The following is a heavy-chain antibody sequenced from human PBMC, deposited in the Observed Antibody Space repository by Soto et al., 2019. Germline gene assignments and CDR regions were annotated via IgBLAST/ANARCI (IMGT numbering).Heavy chain of an antibody. CDR1: GYTFTSYA. D-gene: IGHD6-19*01. CDR2: INAGNGNT. V-gene: IGHV1-3*01. CDR3: ARDLRFGVVAVAPNY. J-gene: IGHJ4*02. Sequence: ASVKVSCKASGYTFTSYAMHWVRQAPGQRLEWMGWINAGNGNTKYSQKFQGRVTITRDTFASTAYMELSSLRSEDTAVYYCARDLRFGVVAVAPNYWGQGTLVTVSS.